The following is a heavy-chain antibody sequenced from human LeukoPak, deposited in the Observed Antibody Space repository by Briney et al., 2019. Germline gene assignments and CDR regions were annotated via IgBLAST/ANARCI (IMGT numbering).Heavy chain of an antibody. J-gene: IGHJ4*02. V-gene: IGHV3-23*01. CDR2: VSNNVDDT. CDR3: AKIDGGLPN. Sequence: GGSLRLSCAASEFTFSSYAMSWVRQAPGKGLEWVSSVSNNVDDTYYADSVKGRFTISRDNPKNTLYLQMNSLRADDTAVYYCAKIDGGLPNWGQGTLVTVSS. CDR1: EFTFSSYA. D-gene: IGHD3-16*01.